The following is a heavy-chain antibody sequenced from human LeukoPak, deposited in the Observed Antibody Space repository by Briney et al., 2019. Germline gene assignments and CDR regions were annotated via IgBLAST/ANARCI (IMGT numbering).Heavy chain of an antibody. D-gene: IGHD3-22*01. V-gene: IGHV3-23*01. J-gene: IGHJ3*02. CDR3: AKGNYYYDSSGYYGPNDAFAI. CDR2: ISGSGGST. CDR1: GFTFSSYA. Sequence: GGSLRLSCAASGFTFSSYAMSWVRQAPGKGLEWVSAISGSGGSTYYADSVKGRFTISRDNSKNTLYLQMNSLRAEDTAVYYCAKGNYYYDSSGYYGPNDAFAIWGQGTMVTVSS.